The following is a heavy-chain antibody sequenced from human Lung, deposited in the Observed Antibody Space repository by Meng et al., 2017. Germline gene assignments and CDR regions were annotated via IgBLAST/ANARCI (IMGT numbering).Heavy chain of an antibody. CDR3: ARGPTTMAHDFDY. V-gene: IGHV4-34*01. J-gene: IGHJ4*02. D-gene: IGHD4-11*01. Sequence: QVQLRQAGAGLWKPSETLSLTCVVSGGSFSDYYWSWIRQPPGKGLEWIGEINHSGSTNYNPSLESRATISVDTSQNNLSLKLSSVTAADSAVYYCARGPTTMAHDFDYWGQGTLVTVSS. CDR2: INHSGST. CDR1: GGSFSDYY.